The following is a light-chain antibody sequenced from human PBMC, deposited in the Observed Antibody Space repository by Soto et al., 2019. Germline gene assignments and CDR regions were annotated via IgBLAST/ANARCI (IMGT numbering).Light chain of an antibody. CDR1: SSDVGGHNY. CDR2: DVS. CDR3: CSYAGTYTSPLVL. Sequence: QSALTQPRSVSGSPGQSVTISCTGTSSDVGGHNYVSWYQQHPGKAPKLMIYDVSKRPSGVPDRFSGSKSGNTASLTISGLQAEDEADYYCCSYAGTYTSPLVLFGGGTKLTVL. J-gene: IGLJ3*02. V-gene: IGLV2-11*01.